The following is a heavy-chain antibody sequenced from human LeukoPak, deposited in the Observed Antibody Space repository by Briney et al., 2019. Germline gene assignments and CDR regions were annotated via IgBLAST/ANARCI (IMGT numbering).Heavy chain of an antibody. D-gene: IGHD3-10*01. V-gene: IGHV4-4*07. CDR3: ARPILLWFGELPPDAFDI. Sequence: PSETLSLTCTVSGGSISSYYWSWIRQPAGKGLEWIGRIYTSGSTNYNPSLKSRVTISVDTSKNQFSLKLSSVTAADTAVYYCARPILLWFGELPPDAFDIWGQGTMVTVSS. CDR2: IYTSGST. CDR1: GGSISSYY. J-gene: IGHJ3*02.